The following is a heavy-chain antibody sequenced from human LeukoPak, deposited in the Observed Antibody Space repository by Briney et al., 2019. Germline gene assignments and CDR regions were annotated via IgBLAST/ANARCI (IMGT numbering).Heavy chain of an antibody. CDR3: ARAGEDIVVVPAASLGVGWFDP. Sequence: GGSLRLSCAASGFTFSSYAMHWVRQAPGKGLEWVAVISYDGSNKYYADSVKGRFTISRDNSKNTLYLQMNSLRAEDTAVYYCARAGEDIVVVPAASLGVGWFDPWGQGTLVTVSS. D-gene: IGHD2-2*01. CDR1: GFTFSSYA. CDR2: ISYDGSNK. V-gene: IGHV3-30*04. J-gene: IGHJ5*02.